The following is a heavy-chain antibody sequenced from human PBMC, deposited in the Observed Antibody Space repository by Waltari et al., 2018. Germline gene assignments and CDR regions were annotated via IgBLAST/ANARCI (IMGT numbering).Heavy chain of an antibody. CDR2: IYTSGST. D-gene: IGHD2-2*01. V-gene: IGHV4-61*02. Sequence: QVQLQESGPGLVKPSQTLSLTCTVSGGSISSGSYYWSWIRQPAGKGLEWIGRIYTSGSTNYNPSLKSRVTISVDTSKNQFSLKLSSVTAADTAVYYCARGDVVVPAAPNLIAISFDIWGQGTMVTVSS. J-gene: IGHJ3*02. CDR3: ARGDVVVPAAPNLIAISFDI. CDR1: GGSISSGSYY.